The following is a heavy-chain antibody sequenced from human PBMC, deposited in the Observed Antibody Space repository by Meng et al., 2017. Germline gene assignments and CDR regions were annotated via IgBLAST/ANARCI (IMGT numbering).Heavy chain of an antibody. J-gene: IGHJ5*02. CDR2: VSDGGYN. Sequence: QVQLQQWGAGLLKPSETLSLTCTVYGGSFSGHYWSWIRQAPGEGLEWIGEVSDGGYNKYNQALKSRVTVSGDTSKNEVSLKLISVTAADTAVYYCARNRYDRSTHVFDPWGQGTLVTVSS. CDR1: GGSFSGHY. CDR3: ARNRYDRSTHVFDP. V-gene: IGHV4-34*01. D-gene: IGHD3-22*01.